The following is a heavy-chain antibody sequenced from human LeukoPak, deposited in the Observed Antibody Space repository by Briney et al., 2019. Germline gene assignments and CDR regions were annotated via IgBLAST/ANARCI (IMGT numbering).Heavy chain of an antibody. Sequence: ASVKVSCKASGYTFTSYGISWVRQAPGQGLEWMGWTSAYNGNTNYAQKLQGRVTMTTDTSTSTAYMELRSLRSDDTAVYYCARNDGDYIYYYYGMDVWGQGTTVTVSS. CDR2: TSAYNGNT. CDR3: ARNDGDYIYYYYGMDV. J-gene: IGHJ6*02. CDR1: GYTFTSYG. V-gene: IGHV1-18*01. D-gene: IGHD4-17*01.